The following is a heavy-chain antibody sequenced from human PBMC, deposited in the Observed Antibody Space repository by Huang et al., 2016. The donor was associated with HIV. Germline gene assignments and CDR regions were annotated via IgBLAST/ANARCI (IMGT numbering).Heavy chain of an antibody. CDR3: ARRFRVAATRKWFDP. D-gene: IGHD3-10*01. CDR2: VNDGGDI. CDR1: GESLGTYY. V-gene: IGHV4-34*01. Sequence: QVQLQQWGAGLLKPSETLALTCAVYGESLGTYYWAWIRRPPGKGLQWIGEVNDGGDINYKPSLERRVPISVDTSRNQVSLTVTSMTAADTATYYCARRFRVAATRKWFDPWGQGTLVIVSS. J-gene: IGHJ5*02.